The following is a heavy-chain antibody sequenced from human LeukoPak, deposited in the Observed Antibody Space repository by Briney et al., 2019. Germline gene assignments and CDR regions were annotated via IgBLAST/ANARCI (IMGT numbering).Heavy chain of an antibody. J-gene: IGHJ6*03. CDR3: ARAVPTIHHMDV. V-gene: IGHV3-30*04. Sequence: PGGSLRLSCAASEFTFSRYAMHWVRQAPGKGLEWLAVISYHGVDKFYLASVRGRFTISRDNVENTLFLQLDNLSAEDSGVYFCARAVPTIHHMDVWGKGTMVTVSS. CDR2: ISYHGVDK. CDR1: EFTFSRYA. D-gene: IGHD1-26*01.